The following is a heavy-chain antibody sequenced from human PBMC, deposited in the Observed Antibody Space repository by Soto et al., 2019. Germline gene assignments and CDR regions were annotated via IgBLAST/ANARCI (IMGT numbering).Heavy chain of an antibody. CDR2: VYKTGST. D-gene: IGHD3-3*01. V-gene: IGHV4-59*03. J-gene: IGHJ6*02. CDR1: GASISSYY. CDR3: AGISFPVFGEVIDIIYFYGMDV. Sequence: QVQLQEPGPGLVKPSETLSLTCNVSGASISSYYLSCIRQPPRKGLEWIGYVYKTGSTNYNPSLKSRVTISLDTSKTQFFLNLSSVTSADTAVYYCAGISFPVFGEVIDIIYFYGMDVWGQGTTVTVSS.